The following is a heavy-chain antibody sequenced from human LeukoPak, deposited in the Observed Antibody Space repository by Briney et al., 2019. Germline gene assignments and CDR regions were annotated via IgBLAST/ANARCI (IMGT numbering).Heavy chain of an antibody. D-gene: IGHD3-10*01. CDR1: GFTVSSNY. CDR3: ARDHNPYGSGRGAFGI. V-gene: IGHV3-53*01. J-gene: IGHJ3*02. Sequence: GGSLRLSCAASGFTVSSNYMSWVRQAPGKGLEWVSVIYSGGSTYYADSVKGRFTISRDNSKNTLYLQMNSLRAEDTAVYYCARDHNPYGSGRGAFGIWGQGTMVTVSS. CDR2: IYSGGST.